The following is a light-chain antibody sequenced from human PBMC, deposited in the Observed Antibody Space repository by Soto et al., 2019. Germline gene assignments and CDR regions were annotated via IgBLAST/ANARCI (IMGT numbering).Light chain of an antibody. CDR1: QSVSSSH. J-gene: IGKJ3*01. V-gene: IGKV3-20*01. Sequence: EIVLTQSPGTLSLSPGERATLSCRASQSVSSSHLAWYQQKPGQAPRLLIFGASKRATGIPDRFSGGGSGTDFTLTISRLEPKDFAVFYCQQYSRSPFTFGPGTKVDIK. CDR3: QQYSRSPFT. CDR2: GAS.